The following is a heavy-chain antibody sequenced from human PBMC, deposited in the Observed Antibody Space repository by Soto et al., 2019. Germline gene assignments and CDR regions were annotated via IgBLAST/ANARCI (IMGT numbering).Heavy chain of an antibody. CDR1: GGSISSGGYS. V-gene: IGHV4-30-2*01. J-gene: IGHJ4*02. CDR3: ASGQQLVRNY. Sequence: QLQLQESGSGLMKPSQTLSLTCAVSGGSISSGGYSWSWIRQPPGKGLEWIGYIYQSGSTYYNPSLXAXAXIXXDRSKNQFSLKPRSATATDTAVYYCASGQQLVRNYWGQGTLVTVSS. D-gene: IGHD6-13*01. CDR2: IYQSGST.